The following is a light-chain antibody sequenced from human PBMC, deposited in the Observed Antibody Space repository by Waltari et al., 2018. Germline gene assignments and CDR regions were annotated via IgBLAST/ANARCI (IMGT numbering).Light chain of an antibody. CDR3: QQYTEWPYT. Sequence: EIVMTQSPATLSVSPGERATVSCRASQSFNGNLAWYQHKQGQTPRLLIYAASTRATGTPGRFSGGGSGTEFTLTISSLQSEDFAIYYSQQYTEWPYTFGQGTKLEIK. CDR2: AAS. V-gene: IGKV3-15*01. CDR1: QSFNGN. J-gene: IGKJ2*01.